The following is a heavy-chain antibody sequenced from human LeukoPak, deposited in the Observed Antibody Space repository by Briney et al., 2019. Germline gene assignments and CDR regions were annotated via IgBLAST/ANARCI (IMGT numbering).Heavy chain of an antibody. CDR1: GFTFSSHG. D-gene: IGHD5-24*01. CDR2: IIPSGHTT. V-gene: IGHV3-23*01. CDR3: AKDDRWLQFCC. Sequence: GGSLRLSCADSGFTFSSHGMNWVRQAPGKGLEWVSGIIPSGHTTYYADSVRCRFTISRDNSRNTLYLQMNSLRAEDTAVYYCAKDDRWLQFCCWGQGTLVTVSA. J-gene: IGHJ4*02.